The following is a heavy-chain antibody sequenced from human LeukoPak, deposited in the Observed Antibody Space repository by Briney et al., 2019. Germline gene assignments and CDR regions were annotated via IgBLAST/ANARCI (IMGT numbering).Heavy chain of an antibody. CDR3: ARVQLAAGTYHY. V-gene: IGHV1-69*05. CDR1: GGTFSSYA. CDR2: IIPIFGTA. Sequence: SVKVSCKASGGTFSSYAISWVRQAPGQGLEWMGRIIPIFGTANYAQKFQGRVTITTDESTSTAYMELSSLRSEDTAVYYCARVQLAAGTYHYWVQGTLVTVSS. J-gene: IGHJ4*02. D-gene: IGHD6-13*01.